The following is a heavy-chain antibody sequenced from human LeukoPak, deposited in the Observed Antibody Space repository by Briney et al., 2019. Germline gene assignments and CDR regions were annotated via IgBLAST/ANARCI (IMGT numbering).Heavy chain of an antibody. V-gene: IGHV1-18*01. CDR3: ARSRDYTHSYALDI. CDR2: ISVHNGNT. J-gene: IGHJ3*02. CDR1: GYTFAHYG. Sequence: ASVKVSCKASGYTFAHYGISWVRQAPGQGLEWMGWISVHNGNTKYAQRIQGRATLTTDTATSTAYMELRSLRSDDTAVYYCARSRDYTHSYALDIWGQGTMVTVSS. D-gene: IGHD3-16*01.